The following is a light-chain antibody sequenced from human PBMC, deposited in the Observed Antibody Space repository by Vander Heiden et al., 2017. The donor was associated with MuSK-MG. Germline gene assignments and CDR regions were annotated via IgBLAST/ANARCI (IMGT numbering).Light chain of an antibody. CDR1: QDISNY. Sequence: DIQMTQSPSSLSASVGDRVTITCQASQDISNYLNWYQQKPGKAPKLLIYDASNLETGVPSRFSGSGSGTDFTFTISSLQPEDIATYYCQQYDNLPFTFGQGTLLXIK. CDR2: DAS. CDR3: QQYDNLPFT. V-gene: IGKV1-33*01. J-gene: IGKJ5*01.